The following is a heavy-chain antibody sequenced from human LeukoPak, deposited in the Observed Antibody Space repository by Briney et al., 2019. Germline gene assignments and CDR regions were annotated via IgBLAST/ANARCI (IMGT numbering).Heavy chain of an antibody. CDR1: GGSFSGYY. V-gene: IGHV4-34*01. D-gene: IGHD2-21*02. CDR3: ARGPLLFGY. Sequence: PSETLSLTCAVYGGSFSGYYWSWIRQPPGKGLEWIGEINHGGSTNYNPSLKSRVTISVDTSKNQFSLKLSSVTAADTAVYYCARGPLLFGYWGQGTLVTVSS. CDR2: INHGGST. J-gene: IGHJ4*02.